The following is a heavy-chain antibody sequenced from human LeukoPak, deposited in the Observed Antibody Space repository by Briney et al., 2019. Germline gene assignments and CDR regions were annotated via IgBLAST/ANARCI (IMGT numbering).Heavy chain of an antibody. D-gene: IGHD3-16*02. CDR2: ISGSGGST. J-gene: IGHJ4*02. CDR3: AKDRGLRLGELSIFDY. Sequence: PGGSLRLSCAASGFTFSSYAMSWVRQAPGKGLEWVSAISGSGGSTYYADSVKGRFTISRDNSKNTLYLQMNSLRAEDTAVYHCAKDRGLRLGELSIFDYWGQGTLVTVSS. V-gene: IGHV3-23*01. CDR1: GFTFSSYA.